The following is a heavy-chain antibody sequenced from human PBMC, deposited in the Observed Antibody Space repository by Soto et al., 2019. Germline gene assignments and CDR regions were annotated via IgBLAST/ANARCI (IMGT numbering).Heavy chain of an antibody. J-gene: IGHJ5*02. Sequence: EVQLVESGGGLVQPGGSLRLSCAASGFTVSSNYMSWVRQAPGKGLEWVSVIYSGGSTYYADSVKGRFTISRDNSKNTLYLQMNSLRPEDTAVYYCAREKKSRGMVYAINWFDPWGQGTLVTVSS. D-gene: IGHD2-8*01. V-gene: IGHV3-66*01. CDR3: AREKKSRGMVYAINWFDP. CDR2: IYSGGST. CDR1: GFTVSSNY.